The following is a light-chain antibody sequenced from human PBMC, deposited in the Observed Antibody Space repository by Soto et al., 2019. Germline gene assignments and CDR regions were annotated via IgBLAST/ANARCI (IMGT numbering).Light chain of an antibody. CDR1: ERVGSN. CDR2: GAS. CDR3: QQYNNWPPWT. V-gene: IGKV3-15*01. J-gene: IGKJ1*01. Sequence: ETVMTQSPASLSVSPGERVTLSCRASERVGSNLAWYQQKPGQAPRLLIYGASTRATDIPARFSGSGSGTEFTLTISSLQSEDFAVYHCQQYNNWPPWTFGQGTKVEIK.